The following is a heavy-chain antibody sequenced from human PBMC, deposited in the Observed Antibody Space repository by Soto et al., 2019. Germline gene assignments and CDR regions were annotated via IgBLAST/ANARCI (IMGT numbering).Heavy chain of an antibody. CDR3: AKDRGLVLSFYFDY. D-gene: IGHD6-19*01. Sequence: EVQLVESGGGLVQPGRSLRLSCAASGFTFDDYAMHWVRQAPGKRLEWVSGISWNSGSIGYADSVNGRFTISRDNAKNSLYLQMNSLRAEDTALYYCAKDRGLVLSFYFDYWGQGTLGTVSS. CDR2: ISWNSGSI. J-gene: IGHJ4*02. V-gene: IGHV3-9*01. CDR1: GFTFDDYA.